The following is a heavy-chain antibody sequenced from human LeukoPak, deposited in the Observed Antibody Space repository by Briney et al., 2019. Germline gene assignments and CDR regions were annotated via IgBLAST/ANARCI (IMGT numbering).Heavy chain of an antibody. CDR3: ARLTPDYGDYSPFDY. CDR2: ISFDETNT. Sequence: GGSLRLSCAASGFTFSSYALHWVRQAPGKGLEWVAAISFDETNTYYAASVKGRFTISRDNSKNTLYLQMNSLRAEDTAVYYCARLTPDYGDYSPFDYWGQGTLVTVSS. CDR1: GFTFSSYA. V-gene: IGHV3-30*04. D-gene: IGHD4-17*01. J-gene: IGHJ4*02.